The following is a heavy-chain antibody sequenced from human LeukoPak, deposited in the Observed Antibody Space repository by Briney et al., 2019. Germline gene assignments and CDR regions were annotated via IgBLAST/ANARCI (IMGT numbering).Heavy chain of an antibody. V-gene: IGHV4-34*01. CDR3: ARGKPPYYGSGSYYSGRENYYYYYMDV. D-gene: IGHD3-10*01. J-gene: IGHJ6*03. CDR2: INHSGST. CDR1: GGSFSGYY. Sequence: PSETLSLTCAVYGGSFSGYYWSWIRQPPGKGLEWIGEINHSGSTNYNPSLKSRVTISVDTSKNQFSLKLSSVTAADTAVYYCARGKPPYYGSGSYYSGRENYYYYYMDVWGKGTTVTVSS.